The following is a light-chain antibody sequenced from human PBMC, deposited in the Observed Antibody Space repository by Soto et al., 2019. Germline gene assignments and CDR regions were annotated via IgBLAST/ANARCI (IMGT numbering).Light chain of an antibody. CDR2: DAS. CDR1: QSVSSN. V-gene: IGKV3-20*01. CDR3: QQYGSSPLT. Sequence: EIGMTQSPATLSVSPGERAILSCRASQSVSSNLAWYQQGPGQAPRLLIYDASNRATGIPDRFSGSGSGTDFTLTIGRLEPEDFAVYYCQQYGSSPLTFGQGTKVDIK. J-gene: IGKJ1*01.